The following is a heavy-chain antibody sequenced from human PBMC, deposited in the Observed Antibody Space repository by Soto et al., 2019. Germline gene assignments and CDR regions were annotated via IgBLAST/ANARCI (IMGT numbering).Heavy chain of an antibody. V-gene: IGHV5-51*01. CDR1: GYSFTSYW. Sequence: GESLKISCKGSGYSFTSYWIGWVRQMPGKGLEWIGIIYPGDSDTRYSPSFQGQVTISADKSISTAYLQWSSLKASDTAMYYGARTADSSGYYTDYWGQGTLVTLSS. CDR2: IYPGDSDT. J-gene: IGHJ4*02. CDR3: ARTADSSGYYTDY. D-gene: IGHD3-22*01.